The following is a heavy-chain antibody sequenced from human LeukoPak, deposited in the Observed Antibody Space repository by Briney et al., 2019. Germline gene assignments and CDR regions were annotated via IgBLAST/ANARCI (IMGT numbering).Heavy chain of an antibody. D-gene: IGHD3-3*01. Sequence: SETLSLTCTVSGGSISSGDYYWSWIRQPAGKGLKWVGRIYTSGSTNYNPSLKSRVTMSVDTSKNQFSLKLSSVTAADTAVYYCARDFYDFWSGFLDYWGQGTLVTVSS. J-gene: IGHJ4*02. CDR2: IYTSGST. CDR3: ARDFYDFWSGFLDY. V-gene: IGHV4-61*02. CDR1: GGSISSGDYY.